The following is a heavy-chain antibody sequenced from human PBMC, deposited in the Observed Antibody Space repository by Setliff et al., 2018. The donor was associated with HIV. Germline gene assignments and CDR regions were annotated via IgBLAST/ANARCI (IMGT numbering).Heavy chain of an antibody. V-gene: IGHV1-2*06. CDR2: ISPKSGVA. D-gene: IGHD5-12*01. CDR1: GYTFTDFY. Sequence: ASVKVSCKASGYTFTDFYIHWVRQAPGQGLEWIGRISPKSGVADYLKKFQGRVTMTADTLSNTAHMELIRPRFDDTAVYYCARAHFLVAMTRNWFDPWGQGTLVTVSS. J-gene: IGHJ5*02. CDR3: ARAHFLVAMTRNWFDP.